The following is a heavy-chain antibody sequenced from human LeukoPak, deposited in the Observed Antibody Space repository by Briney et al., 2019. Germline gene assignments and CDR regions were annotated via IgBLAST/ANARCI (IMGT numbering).Heavy chain of an antibody. CDR1: GYTFTGYY. CDR3: ARSYYYGTGSYSPYLYAMDV. V-gene: IGHV1-2*02. D-gene: IGHD3-10*01. CDR2: INPNSGVT. Sequence: ASVKVSCKASGYTFTGYYIHWVRQAPGQGLEWMGWINPNSGVTNYVQKFQGRVTMSRDTSISTAYMELSSLRSDDTAVYYCARSYYYGTGSYSPYLYAMDVWGQGTTVTVSS. J-gene: IGHJ6*02.